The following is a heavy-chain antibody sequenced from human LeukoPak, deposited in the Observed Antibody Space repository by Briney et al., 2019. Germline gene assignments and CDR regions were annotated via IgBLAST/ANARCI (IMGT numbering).Heavy chain of an antibody. CDR1: GASISSSSYY. CDR3: ARLGSGWYSMDV. Sequence: PSETLSLTCTVSGASISSSSYYWGWIRQPPGKGLEWIGSIYYSGSTYYNPSLKSRVTISVDTSKNQFSLKLSSVTAADTAVYYCARLGSGWYSMDVWGKGTTVTISS. D-gene: IGHD6-19*01. J-gene: IGHJ6*03. V-gene: IGHV4-39*07. CDR2: IYYSGST.